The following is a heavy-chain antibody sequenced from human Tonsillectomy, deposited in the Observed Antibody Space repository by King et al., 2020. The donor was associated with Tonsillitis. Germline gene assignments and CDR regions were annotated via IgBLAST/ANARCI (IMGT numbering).Heavy chain of an antibody. CDR2: FDPEDDET. CDR3: TTLGLANWGFSYYYYGMDV. J-gene: IGHJ6*02. CDR1: GYTLTELS. V-gene: IGHV1-24*01. Sequence: QLVQSGAEVKKPGASVKVSCKVSGYTLTELSMHWVRQAPGKGLEWMGGFDPEDDETIYARKFQGRVTMTEDTSTDTAYMELSSLRSEDTAVYYCTTLGLANWGFSYYYYGMDVWGQGTTVTVSS. D-gene: IGHD7-27*01.